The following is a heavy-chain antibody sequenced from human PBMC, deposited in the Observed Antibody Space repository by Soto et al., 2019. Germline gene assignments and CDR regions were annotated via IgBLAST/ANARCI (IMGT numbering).Heavy chain of an antibody. CDR1: GGSISSSNW. Sequence: QVQLQESGPGLVKPSGTLSLTCAVSGGSISSSNWWSWVRQPPGKGLEWIGEIYHSGSTNYNPTHKRRVTISVDKSNNQFPQKLSPVTAADTAVYCCAREDREGGLRYFDLWGRGTLVTVSS. J-gene: IGHJ2*01. CDR2: IYHSGST. CDR3: AREDREGGLRYFDL. D-gene: IGHD1-26*01. V-gene: IGHV4-4*01.